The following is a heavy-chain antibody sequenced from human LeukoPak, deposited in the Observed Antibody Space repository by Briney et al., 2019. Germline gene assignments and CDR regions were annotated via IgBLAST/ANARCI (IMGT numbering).Heavy chain of an antibody. CDR1: GGTFSSYA. J-gene: IGHJ3*01. CDR2: IIPLFGTA. CDR3: ARDQDL. V-gene: IGHV1-69*05. Sequence: VASVKVSCKASGGTFSSYAISWVRQGPGQGVEWMGRIIPLFGTANYAQKFQRRVTITTDESTSTAYMELSSLRSEDTAVYYCARDQDLWGQGTMVTVSS.